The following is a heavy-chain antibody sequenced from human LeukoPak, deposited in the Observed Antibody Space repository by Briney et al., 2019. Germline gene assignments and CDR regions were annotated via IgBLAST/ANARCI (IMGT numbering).Heavy chain of an antibody. CDR2: IYYSGST. CDR1: GGSISSGGYY. Sequence: PSETLSLTCTVSGGSISSGGYYWSWLRQHPGKGLEWIGYIYYSGSTYYNPSLKSRVTISVDTSKNQFSLKLSSVTAADTAVYYCARGGAYYYDSWGYYFDYWGQGTLVTVSS. D-gene: IGHD3-22*01. V-gene: IGHV4-31*03. CDR3: ARGGAYYYDSWGYYFDY. J-gene: IGHJ4*02.